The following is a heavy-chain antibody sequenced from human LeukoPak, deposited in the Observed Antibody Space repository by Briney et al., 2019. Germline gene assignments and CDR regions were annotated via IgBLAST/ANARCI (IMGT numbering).Heavy chain of an antibody. J-gene: IGHJ3*02. CDR3: ARISSPWSPRDAFDI. V-gene: IGHV6-1*01. Sequence: SQTLSLTCAISGDSVSTNSVVWNWIRQSPSRGLEWLGRTYYRSEWYSDYAVSVKGRITINPDTSKNQFSLQPNSVTPEDTAVYYCARISSPWSPRDAFDIWGQGTMVTVSS. D-gene: IGHD1-26*01. CDR1: GDSVSTNSVV. CDR2: TYYRSEWYS.